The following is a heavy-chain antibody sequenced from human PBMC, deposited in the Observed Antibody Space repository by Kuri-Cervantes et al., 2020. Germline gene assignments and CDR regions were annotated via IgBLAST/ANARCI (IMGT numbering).Heavy chain of an antibody. CDR2: INQDGSDK. CDR3: ARDTYYDFWSGYFRGGDILTGSSFDY. Sequence: GESLKISCVGSKFAFSDYWMIWVRQASGKGLEWVATINQDGSDKYYMDSVKGRFTIFRDNAQNSLFLQMYDLRAEDTAVYYCARDTYYDFWSGYFRGGDILTGSSFDYWGQGTLVTVSS. J-gene: IGHJ4*02. CDR1: KFAFSDYW. V-gene: IGHV3-7*01. D-gene: IGHD3-3*01.